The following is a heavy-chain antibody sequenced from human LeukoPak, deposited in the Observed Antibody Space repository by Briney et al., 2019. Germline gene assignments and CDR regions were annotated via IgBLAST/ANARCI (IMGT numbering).Heavy chain of an antibody. Sequence: SETLSLTCAVYGGSFSGYYWSWIRQPPGKGLEWIGEINHSGSTNYNPSLKSRVTISVDTSKNQFSLKLSSVTPADTAVYYCARGKFLYSYGTPFDYWGQGTLVTVSS. V-gene: IGHV4-34*01. D-gene: IGHD5-18*01. CDR3: ARGKFLYSYGTPFDY. CDR1: GGSFSGYY. J-gene: IGHJ4*02. CDR2: INHSGST.